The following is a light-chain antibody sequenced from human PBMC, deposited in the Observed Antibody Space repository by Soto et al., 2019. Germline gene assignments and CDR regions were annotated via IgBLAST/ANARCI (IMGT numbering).Light chain of an antibody. Sequence: IVMTQSPDTLSVSPGESSTLSCRASQSITEKVVWYQKKYGKAPRLLIYGAFTRAAGVPARLRGSGYGTELTITISSMKYEDSEVYLCQQYANWTKTFGQGTKVDIK. V-gene: IGKV3-15*01. CDR3: QQYANWTKT. CDR1: QSITEK. CDR2: GAF. J-gene: IGKJ1*01.